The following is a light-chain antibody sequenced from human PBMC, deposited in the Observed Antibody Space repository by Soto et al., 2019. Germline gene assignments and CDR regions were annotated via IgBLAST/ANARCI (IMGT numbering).Light chain of an antibody. CDR3: QQRSNWPPVT. CDR1: QSVSSSY. J-gene: IGKJ4*01. Sequence: EIVLTQSPGTLSLSPGERATLSCRASQSVSSSYLAWYQQKPGQAPRLLIYGASSRATGIPARFSGSGSGTDFTLTISSLEPEDFGVYYCQQRSNWPPVTFGGGTKVEIK. V-gene: IGKV3D-20*02. CDR2: GAS.